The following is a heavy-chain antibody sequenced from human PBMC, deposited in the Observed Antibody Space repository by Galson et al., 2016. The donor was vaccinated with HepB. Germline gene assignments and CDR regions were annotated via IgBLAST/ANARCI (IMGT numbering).Heavy chain of an antibody. Sequence: TLSLTCAVSGGSISSSNWWTWVRQPPGKGLEWIGEIYHSGTTHYNPSLESRVTISVDKSKNQFSLKLNSVTAADTAGYYCARNSGGSYLGWFDPWGQGTLVTVSS. CDR3: ARNSGGSYLGWFDP. V-gene: IGHV4-4*02. CDR2: IYHSGTT. CDR1: GGSISSSNW. J-gene: IGHJ5*02. D-gene: IGHD1-26*01.